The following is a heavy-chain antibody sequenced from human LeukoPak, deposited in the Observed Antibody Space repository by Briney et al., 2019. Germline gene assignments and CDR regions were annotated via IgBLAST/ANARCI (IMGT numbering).Heavy chain of an antibody. CDR3: ARQYSSGWYYFDY. V-gene: IGHV4-4*02. J-gene: IGHJ4*02. Sequence: SETLSLTCAVSGGSISSSNWWSWVRQPPGKGLEWIGEIYHSGSTNYNSSLKSRVTISVDKSMNQFSLGLSSVTAADTAVYYCARQYSSGWYYFDYWGQGTLVTVSS. CDR1: GGSISSSNW. CDR2: IYHSGST. D-gene: IGHD6-19*01.